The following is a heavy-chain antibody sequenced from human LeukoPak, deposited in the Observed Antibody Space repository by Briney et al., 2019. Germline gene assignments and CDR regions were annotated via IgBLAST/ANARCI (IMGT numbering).Heavy chain of an antibody. CDR1: GGTFSSYA. CDR2: INPNSGGT. J-gene: IGHJ4*02. V-gene: IGHV1-2*02. Sequence: ASVKVSCKASGGTFSSYAISWVRQAPGQGLEWMGWINPNSGGTNYAQKFQGRVTMTRDTSISTAYMELSRLRSDDTAVYYCARGIQLYDYWGQGTLVTVSS. CDR3: ARGIQLYDY. D-gene: IGHD5-18*01.